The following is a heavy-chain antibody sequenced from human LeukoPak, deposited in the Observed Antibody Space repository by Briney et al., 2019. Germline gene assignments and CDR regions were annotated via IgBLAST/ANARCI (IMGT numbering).Heavy chain of an antibody. CDR1: GFTFSSYD. D-gene: IGHD3-10*01. Sequence: GGSLRLSCAASGFTFSSYDMHWDRQATGKGLEWVSAIGTAGDTYYPGSVKGRFTISRENAKNSLYLQMNSLRAGDTAVYYCARASYGSGSHYTPYFDYWGQGTLVTVSS. V-gene: IGHV3-13*01. J-gene: IGHJ4*02. CDR2: IGTAGDT. CDR3: ARASYGSGSHYTPYFDY.